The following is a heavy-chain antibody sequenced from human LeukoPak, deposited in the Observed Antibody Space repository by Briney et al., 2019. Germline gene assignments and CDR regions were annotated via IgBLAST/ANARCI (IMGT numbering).Heavy chain of an antibody. J-gene: IGHJ4*02. Sequence: PSETLSLTCTVSGGSISSYYWSWIRQPPGKGLEWIGYIYYSGSTNYNPSLKSRVTISADTSSNQFSLKLNSVTAADTAVYYCARVGAWYSSGWYYFDYWGQGTLVTVSS. D-gene: IGHD6-19*01. CDR3: ARVGAWYSSGWYYFDY. CDR1: GGSISSYY. CDR2: IYYSGST. V-gene: IGHV4-59*01.